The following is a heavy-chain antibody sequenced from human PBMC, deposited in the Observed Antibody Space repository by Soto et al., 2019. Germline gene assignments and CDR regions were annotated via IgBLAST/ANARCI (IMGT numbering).Heavy chain of an antibody. CDR3: ARVWKSIAARGVRLYNWFDP. J-gene: IGHJ5*02. Sequence: PETLSLTCAVYGGSFSGYYWSWIRQPPGKGLEWIGEINHSGSTNYNPSLKSRATISVDTSKNQFSLKLSSVTAADTAVYYCARVWKSIAARGVRLYNWFDPWGQGTLVTVSS. D-gene: IGHD6-6*01. CDR2: INHSGST. CDR1: GGSFSGYY. V-gene: IGHV4-34*01.